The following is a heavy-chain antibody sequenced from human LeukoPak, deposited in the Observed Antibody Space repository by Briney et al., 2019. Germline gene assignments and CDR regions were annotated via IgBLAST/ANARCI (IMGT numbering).Heavy chain of an antibody. V-gene: IGHV3-30-3*01. D-gene: IGHD3-3*01. J-gene: IGHJ6*02. CDR3: AREVREYDFWSGYSYYYYYGMDV. Sequence: PGRSLRLSCAASGFTFSSYAMHWVRQAPGKGLEWVAVISYDGSNKYYADSVKGRFTISRDNSKNTLYLQMNSLRAEDTAVYYCAREVREYDFWSGYSYYYYYGMDVWGQGTTVTVSS. CDR2: ISYDGSNK. CDR1: GFTFSSYA.